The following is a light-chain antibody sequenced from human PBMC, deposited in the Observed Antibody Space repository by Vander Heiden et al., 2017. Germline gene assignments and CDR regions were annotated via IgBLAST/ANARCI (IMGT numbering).Light chain of an antibody. V-gene: IGKV1-33*01. Sequence: DIQMTQSPCYLSASVGDRATITCQASQDISYYLNWYQQKPGKAPKLLIYDASNLETGVPSRFNATGSGTDFTFTISSLQPEDLATYYCQQYDNHPLTFGGRTKVEIK. CDR3: QQYDNHPLT. CDR2: DAS. CDR1: QDISYY. J-gene: IGKJ4*01.